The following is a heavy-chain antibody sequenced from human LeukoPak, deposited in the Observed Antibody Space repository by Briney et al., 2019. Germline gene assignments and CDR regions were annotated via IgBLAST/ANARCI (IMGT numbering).Heavy chain of an antibody. CDR1: GGTFSSYA. D-gene: IGHD3-22*01. Sequence: ASVKVSCKASGGTFSSYAISWVRQAPGQGLEWMGGIIPIFGTANYAQKFQGRVTITADESTSTAYMELISLRSEDTAVYYCARGRYYDSSGYYLDAFDIWGQGTMVTVSS. V-gene: IGHV1-69*13. CDR3: ARGRYYDSSGYYLDAFDI. CDR2: IIPIFGTA. J-gene: IGHJ3*02.